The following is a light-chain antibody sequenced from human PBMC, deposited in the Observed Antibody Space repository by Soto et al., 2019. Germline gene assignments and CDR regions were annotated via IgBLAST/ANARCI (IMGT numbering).Light chain of an antibody. CDR3: QQYMSSVT. J-gene: IGKJ1*01. CDR1: QSVDSTF. Sequence: EIVMTQSPGSLSLSPGERATLSCRASQSVDSTFFAWYQEKPGQAPRLLMYGVSKRATGIPDRFSGSGSGTDFTLTISRLEPEDFAVYYCQQYMSSVTFGQGTRVEIK. CDR2: GVS. V-gene: IGKV3-20*01.